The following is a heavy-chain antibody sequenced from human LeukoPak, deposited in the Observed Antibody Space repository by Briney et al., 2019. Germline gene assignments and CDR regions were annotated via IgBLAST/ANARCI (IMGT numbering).Heavy chain of an antibody. CDR1: GFTFSSYS. CDR3: ARDGGLLGY. D-gene: IGHD3-16*01. J-gene: IGHJ4*02. CDR2: ISSSSYI. V-gene: IGHV3-21*01. Sequence: GGSLRLSCAASGFTFSSYSMNWVRQAPGKGLEWVSSISSSSYIYYADSVKGRFTISRDNAKNSLYLQMNSLRADDTAVYYCARDGGLLGYWGQGTLVTVSP.